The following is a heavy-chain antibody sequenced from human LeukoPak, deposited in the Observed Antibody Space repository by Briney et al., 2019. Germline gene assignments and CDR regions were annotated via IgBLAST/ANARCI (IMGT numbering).Heavy chain of an antibody. D-gene: IGHD6-13*01. J-gene: IGHJ4*02. CDR3: AKDRYSSNWYYFDY. Sequence: PGGSLRLSCAASKFTFSNYWMTWVRQAPGKGLEWVANINQDGSEKYYVDSVKGRFTISRDNAKNSLYLQMNSLRAEDTALYYCAKDRYSSNWYYFDYWGQGTLVTVSS. CDR2: INQDGSEK. V-gene: IGHV3-7*03. CDR1: KFTFSNYW.